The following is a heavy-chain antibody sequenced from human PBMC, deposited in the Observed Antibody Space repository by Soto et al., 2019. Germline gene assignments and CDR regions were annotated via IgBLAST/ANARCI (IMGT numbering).Heavy chain of an antibody. CDR1: GFTFSSYS. Sequence: EVQLVESGGGLVKPGGSLRLSCAASGFTFSSYSMNWVRQAPGKGLEWVSSISSSSSYIYYADSVKGRFTISRDNAKNSLYLQMNSLRAEDTAVYYCARDRRDFNEPRFGFDYWGQGTLVTVSS. CDR2: ISSSSSYI. CDR3: ARDRRDFNEPRFGFDY. J-gene: IGHJ4*02. D-gene: IGHD2-21*01. V-gene: IGHV3-21*01.